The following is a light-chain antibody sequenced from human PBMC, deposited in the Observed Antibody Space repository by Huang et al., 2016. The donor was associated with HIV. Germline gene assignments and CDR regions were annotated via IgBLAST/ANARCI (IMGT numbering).Light chain of an antibody. J-gene: IGKJ4*01. V-gene: IGKV3-15*01. Sequence: DRVMTQSPATVSLSPGERATLSCRASLTVSTKLTWYQQRPGQAPRLLIYAASTRATGVPARFSGGGSGTEFTLTISSLQSEDFAVYYCQQYDNWPLTFGGGTKVQIK. CDR3: QQYDNWPLT. CDR1: LTVSTK. CDR2: AAS.